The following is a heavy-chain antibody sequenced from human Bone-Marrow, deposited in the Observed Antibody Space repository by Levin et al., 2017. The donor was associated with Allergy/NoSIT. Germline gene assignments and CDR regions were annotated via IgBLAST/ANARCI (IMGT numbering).Heavy chain of an antibody. J-gene: IGHJ4*02. Sequence: GGSLRLSCAASGFTFDDYAMHWVRQAPGKGLEWVSGISWNSGSIGYADSVKGRFTISRDNAKNSLYLQMNSLRAEDTALYYCAKDSRPFWSGYSYYFDYWGQGTLVTVSS. CDR2: ISWNSGSI. V-gene: IGHV3-9*01. CDR1: GFTFDDYA. D-gene: IGHD3-3*01. CDR3: AKDSRPFWSGYSYYFDY.